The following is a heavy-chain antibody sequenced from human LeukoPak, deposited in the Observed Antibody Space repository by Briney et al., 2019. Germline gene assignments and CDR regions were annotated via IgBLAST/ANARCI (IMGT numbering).Heavy chain of an antibody. J-gene: IGHJ6*03. CDR1: GFTFSAYA. CDR3: AREYNWGYVYYYYYMDV. Sequence: PGGSLRLSCAASGFTFSAYAMSWVRQAPGEGLEWVSAISCSGGGTYYADSVKGRFTISRDNSENTLYLQMNSLRAEDTAVYYCAREYNWGYVYYYYYMDVWGKGTTVTVSS. CDR2: ISCSGGGT. D-gene: IGHD1-20*01. V-gene: IGHV3-23*01.